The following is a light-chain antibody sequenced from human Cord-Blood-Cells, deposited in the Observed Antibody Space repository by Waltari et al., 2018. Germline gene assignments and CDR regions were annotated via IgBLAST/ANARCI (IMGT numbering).Light chain of an antibody. CDR2: LGS. Sequence: DIVMTQSPLSLPVTPGEPAPISCRSSQSLLHSNGYNYLDWYLQKPGQSPQLLIYLGSNRASGVPDRFSGSGSGTEFTLKISRVEAEDVGVYYCMQALQTPLTFGGGTKVEIK. V-gene: IGKV2-28*01. CDR3: MQALQTPLT. J-gene: IGKJ4*01. CDR1: QSLLHSNGYNY.